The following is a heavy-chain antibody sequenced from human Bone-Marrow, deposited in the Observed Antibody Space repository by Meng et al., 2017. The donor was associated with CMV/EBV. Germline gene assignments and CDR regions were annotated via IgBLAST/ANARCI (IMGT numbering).Heavy chain of an antibody. CDR2: IYSGGST. CDR1: GFTVSSNY. J-gene: IGHJ6*02. Sequence: GGSLRLSCAASGFTVSSNYMSWVRQAPGKGLEWVSVIYSGGSTYYADSVKGRFTISRDNSKNTLYLQMNSLRAEDTAVYYCARDLPTYYDFWSGYYGNYYYGMDVWGQGTTVTVS. V-gene: IGHV3-53*01. CDR3: ARDLPTYYDFWSGYYGNYYYGMDV. D-gene: IGHD3-3*01.